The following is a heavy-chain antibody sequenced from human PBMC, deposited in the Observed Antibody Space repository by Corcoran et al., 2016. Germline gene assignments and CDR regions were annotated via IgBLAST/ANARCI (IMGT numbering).Heavy chain of an antibody. CDR1: GYSFTSYW. CDR3: ARLVLDFDWLSSYDYYGMDV. V-gene: IGHV5-10-1*03. J-gene: IGHJ6*02. D-gene: IGHD3-9*01. CDR2: IDPSDSYT. Sequence: EVQLVQSGAEVKKPGESLRISCKGSGYSFTSYWISWVRQMPGKGLEWMGRIDPSDSYTNYSPSFQGHVTISADKSISTAYLQWSSLKASDTAMYCCARLVLDFDWLSSYDYYGMDVWGQGTTVTVSS.